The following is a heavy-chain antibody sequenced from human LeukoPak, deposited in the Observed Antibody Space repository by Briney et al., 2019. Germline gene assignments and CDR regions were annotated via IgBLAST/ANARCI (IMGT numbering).Heavy chain of an antibody. J-gene: IGHJ4*02. CDR3: ATDQVGYYGSGAGQ. CDR2: IKRTSDGGTS. CDR1: GLTFNTAW. D-gene: IGHD3-10*01. V-gene: IGHV3-15*01. Sequence: GGSLRLSCVASGLTFNTAWMTWVRQAPGKGLEWVGRIKRTSDGGTSDYSAAVKGRFSISRDDSKNTIYLQMNSLKPEDTALYYCATDQVGYYGSGAGQWGQGTLVTVSS.